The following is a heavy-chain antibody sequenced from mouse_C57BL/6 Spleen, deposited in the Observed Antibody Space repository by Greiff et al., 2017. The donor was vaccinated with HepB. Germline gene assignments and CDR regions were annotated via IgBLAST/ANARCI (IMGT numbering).Heavy chain of an antibody. D-gene: IGHD3-3*01. J-gene: IGHJ1*03. CDR3: AREGVLGHFDV. V-gene: IGHV1-64*01. CDR2: IHPNSGST. Sequence: QVQLQQPGAELVKPGASVKLSCKASGYTFTSYWMHWVKQRPGQGLEWIGMIHPNSGSTNYNEKFKSKATLTVDKSSSTAYMQLSSLTSEDSAVYYCAREGVLGHFDVWGTGTTVTVSS. CDR1: GYTFTSYW.